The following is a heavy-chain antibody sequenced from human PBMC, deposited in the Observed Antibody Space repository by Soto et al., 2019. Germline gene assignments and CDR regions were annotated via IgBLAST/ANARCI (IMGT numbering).Heavy chain of an antibody. V-gene: IGHV4-30-2*01. CDR1: GGSISSGGYS. CDR3: AREASAYCCGDCYSNWFDP. Sequence: SETLSLTCAVSGGSISSGGYSWSWIRQPPGKGLEWIGYIYHSGSTYYNPSLKSRVTISVDRSKNQFSLKLSSVTAADTAVYYCAREASAYCCGDCYSNWFDPWGQGTLVTVSS. D-gene: IGHD2-21*02. J-gene: IGHJ5*02. CDR2: IYHSGST.